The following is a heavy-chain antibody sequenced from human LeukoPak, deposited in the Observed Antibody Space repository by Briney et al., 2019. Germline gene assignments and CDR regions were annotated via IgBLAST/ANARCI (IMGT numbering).Heavy chain of an antibody. CDR3: AREGGGYYDSSGYYSWFDP. CDR1: RLTFRNYW. D-gene: IGHD3-22*01. CDR2: IKQGGNDK. Sequence: GGPLRLSCSASRLTFRNYWMTWVRPAPGNALEWVANIKQGGNDKYYVDSVKGRFTISRDNAKNSLHLQMNSLRAEDTAVYYCAREGGGYYDSSGYYSWFDPWGQGTLVTVSS. V-gene: IGHV3-7*01. J-gene: IGHJ5*02.